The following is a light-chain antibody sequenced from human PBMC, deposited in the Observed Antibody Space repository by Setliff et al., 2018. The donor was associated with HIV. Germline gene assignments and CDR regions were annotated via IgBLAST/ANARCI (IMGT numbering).Light chain of an antibody. CDR3: SSYASPSRNTYVI. Sequence: QSALAQPPSVSGSPGQSVTISCTGTSGDVGGYNCVSWYQQHPGTGPKLIIYDVTHRPSGVSNRFSGSKSGNTASLTISRLQAEDEAVYHCSSYASPSRNTYVIFGGGTKVTVL. J-gene: IGLJ2*01. V-gene: IGLV2-14*03. CDR2: DVT. CDR1: SGDVGGYNC.